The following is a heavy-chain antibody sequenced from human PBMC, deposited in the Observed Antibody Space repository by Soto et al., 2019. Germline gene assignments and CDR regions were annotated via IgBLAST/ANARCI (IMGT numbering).Heavy chain of an antibody. D-gene: IGHD5-18*01. CDR2: IRSKANNYAT. J-gene: IGHJ6*02. Sequence: EVQLVESGGGLVQPGGSLKLSCAASGFTFSGSAMHWVRQASGKGLEWVGRIRSKANNYATAYAASVEGRFTISRDYSKYTAHLQMNSLKTADTAVYYCASDTARVYYGLDVWGLGTTVTVPS. CDR3: ASDTARVYYGLDV. V-gene: IGHV3-73*02. CDR1: GFTFSGSA.